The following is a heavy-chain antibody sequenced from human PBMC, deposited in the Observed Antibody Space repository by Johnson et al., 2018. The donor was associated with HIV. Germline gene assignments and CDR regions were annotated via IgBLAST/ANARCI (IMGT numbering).Heavy chain of an antibody. V-gene: IGHV3-30*02. J-gene: IGHJ3*01. CDR2: IRYDGSNK. CDR1: GFTFSSYG. D-gene: IGHD3-22*01. CDR3: ARGLRCSSGDPFALDF. Sequence: QVQLVESGGGVVQPGGSLRLSCAASGFTFSSYGMHWVRQAPGKGLEWVAFIRYDGSNKYYADSVKGRFTISRDNSKKKLYLQMNGLRDEDTALYYCARGLRCSSGDPFALDFWGHGTMVTVSS.